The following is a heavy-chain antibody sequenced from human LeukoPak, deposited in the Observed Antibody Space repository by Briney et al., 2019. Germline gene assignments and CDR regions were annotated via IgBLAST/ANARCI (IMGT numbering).Heavy chain of an antibody. CDR3: AKSSGYSYGSGYSLDY. CDR1: GFTFSSYA. D-gene: IGHD5-18*01. Sequence: GGSLRLSCAASGFTFSSYAMSWVRQAPGKGLEWVSAISGSGGSTYYADSVKGRFTISRDNSKNTLYLQMNSLRAEDTAVYYCAKSSGYSYGSGYSLDYWGQGTLVTVSS. V-gene: IGHV3-23*01. J-gene: IGHJ4*02. CDR2: ISGSGGST.